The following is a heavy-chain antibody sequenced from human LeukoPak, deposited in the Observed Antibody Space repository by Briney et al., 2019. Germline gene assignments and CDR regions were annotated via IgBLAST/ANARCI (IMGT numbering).Heavy chain of an antibody. Sequence: SETLSLTCAVYGGSFSGYYWSWIRQPPGKGLEWIGEINHSGSTNYNPSLKSRVTISVDTSKNQFSLKLSSVTAADTAVYYCARASRVTAPHNWFDPWGQGTLVTVSS. D-gene: IGHD2-21*02. J-gene: IGHJ5*02. CDR2: INHSGST. CDR1: GGSFSGYY. V-gene: IGHV4-34*01. CDR3: ARASRVTAPHNWFDP.